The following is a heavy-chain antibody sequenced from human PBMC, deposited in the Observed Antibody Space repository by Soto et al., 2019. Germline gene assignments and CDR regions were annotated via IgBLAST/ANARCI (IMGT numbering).Heavy chain of an antibody. CDR1: GIDLSIYW. CDR2: INPESTTI. CDR3: TKDTFGGRDS. V-gene: IGHV3-74*01. J-gene: IGHJ4*02. Sequence: EAQLVESGGGLVQPGGSLRLSCTGSGIDLSIYWMHRVRQAPGKGLVWVSRINPESTTISYADSVKGRFTISRDNAENTLFLHMNSLSAEDTGVYYCTKDTFGGRDSWGQGTLVTVSS. D-gene: IGHD2-15*01.